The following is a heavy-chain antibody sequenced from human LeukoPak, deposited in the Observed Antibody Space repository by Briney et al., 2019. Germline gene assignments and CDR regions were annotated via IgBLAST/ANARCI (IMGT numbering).Heavy chain of an antibody. CDR2: ISGSGGST. D-gene: IGHD2-2*01. J-gene: IGHJ6*03. CDR1: GFTFSSYA. Sequence: GGSLRLSCAAPGFTFSSYAMSWVRQAPGKGLEWVSAISGSGGSTYYADSVKGRFTISRDNSKNTLYLQMNSLRAEDTAVYYCAKFSSRPYYYMDVWGKGTTVTVSS. CDR3: AKFSSRPYYYMDV. V-gene: IGHV3-23*01.